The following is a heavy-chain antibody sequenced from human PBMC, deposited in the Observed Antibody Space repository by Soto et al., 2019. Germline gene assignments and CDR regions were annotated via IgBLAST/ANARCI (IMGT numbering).Heavy chain of an antibody. CDR3: AREVASQQLARDYYYMDV. CDR2: IWYDGSNK. D-gene: IGHD6-13*01. J-gene: IGHJ6*03. CDR1: GFTFSSYG. V-gene: IGHV3-33*01. Sequence: PGGSLRLSCAASGFTFSSYGMHWVRQAPVKGLEWVAVIWYDGSNKYYADSVKGRFTISRDNSKNTLYLQMNSLRAEDTAVYYYAREVASQQLARDYYYMDVWGKGTTVTVSS.